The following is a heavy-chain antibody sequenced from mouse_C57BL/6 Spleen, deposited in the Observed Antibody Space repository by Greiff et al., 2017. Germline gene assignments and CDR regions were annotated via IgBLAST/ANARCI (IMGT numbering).Heavy chain of an antibody. J-gene: IGHJ2*01. CDR2: INPNNGGT. CDR1: GYTFTDYN. D-gene: IGHD1-2*01. V-gene: IGHV1-22*01. Sequence: EVQLQQSGPELVKPGASVKMSCKASGYTFTDYNMHWVKQSHGKSLEWIGYINPNNGGTSYNQKFKGKAPLTVNKSSSTAYMDLRSLTSEDSAVYYCARGRHRLYYFDDWGQGTTLTVSS. CDR3: ARGRHRLYYFDD.